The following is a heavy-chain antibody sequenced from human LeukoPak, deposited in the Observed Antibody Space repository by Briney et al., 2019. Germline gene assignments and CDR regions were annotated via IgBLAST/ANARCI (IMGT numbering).Heavy chain of an antibody. D-gene: IGHD6-6*01. CDR2: IGIAGNT. CDR1: GFTFSNYE. V-gene: IGHV3-13*01. J-gene: IGHJ3*02. CDR3: AREGSLSSSDVFDI. Sequence: GGSLRLSCAASGFTFSNYEMHWVRLVLGKGLEWVSAIGIAGNTFYAGSVKGRFTISRENAKNSFHLQMNSLGAGDTAAYYCAREGSLSSSDVFDIWGQGTMVTVSS.